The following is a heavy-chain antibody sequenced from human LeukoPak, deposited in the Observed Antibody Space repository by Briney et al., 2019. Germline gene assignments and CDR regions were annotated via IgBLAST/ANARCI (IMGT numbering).Heavy chain of an antibody. J-gene: IGHJ6*04. V-gene: IGHV3-48*04. CDR1: GFTFISYW. CDR3: AELGITMIGGV. Sequence: PGGSLRLSCAAPGFTFISYWMNWVRQAPGKGLEWVSYISSSGSTIYYADSVKGRFTISRDNAKNSLYLQMNSLRAEDTAVYYCAELGITMIGGVWGKGTTVTISS. CDR2: ISSSGSTI. D-gene: IGHD3-10*02.